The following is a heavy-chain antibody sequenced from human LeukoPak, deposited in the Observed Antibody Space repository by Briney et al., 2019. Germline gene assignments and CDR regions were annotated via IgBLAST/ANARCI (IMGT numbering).Heavy chain of an antibody. Sequence: GGSLRLSSTVSGFTFGDHAMSWVRQAPGNGLEWVGFIRSKTYGGTTEYAASVKGRFIISRDDSTSIAYLQMNSLKTEDTAVYYCTRGPIQLWLYHGMDVWGQGTTVTVSS. D-gene: IGHD5-18*01. CDR2: IRSKTYGGTT. V-gene: IGHV3-49*04. CDR3: TRGPIQLWLYHGMDV. J-gene: IGHJ6*02. CDR1: GFTFGDHA.